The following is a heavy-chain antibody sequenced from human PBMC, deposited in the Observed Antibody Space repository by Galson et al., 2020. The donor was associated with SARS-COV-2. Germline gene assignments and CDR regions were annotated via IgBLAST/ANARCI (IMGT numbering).Heavy chain of an antibody. CDR3: ARDLPIACLDAFDS. Sequence: LKISCAGSGFTFKNYGMHLVRQAPAQGLETVAVIEYDGSNKYHADPVTGRFNITRYNSKNALYLQMNSLRAEDTAVYYWARDLPIACLDAFDSWGQETMWTVSS. V-gene: IGHV3-33*01. D-gene: IGHD3-10*02. CDR1: GFTFKNYG. J-gene: IGHJ3*02. CDR2: IEYDGSNK.